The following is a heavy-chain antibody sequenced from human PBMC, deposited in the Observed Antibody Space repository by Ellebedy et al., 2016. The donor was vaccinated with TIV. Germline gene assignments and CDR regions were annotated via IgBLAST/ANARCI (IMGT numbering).Heavy chain of an antibody. J-gene: IGHJ4*02. V-gene: IGHV3-23*01. Sequence: GESLKISCAASGFTFSNTWMSWVRQAPGKGLEWVSGISGSGGSTYYADSVKGRFTISRDNSKNTLYLQMYSLRAEDTAVYYCAKDSPYDSWSGYTTYYFDYWGQGTLVTVSS. D-gene: IGHD3-3*01. CDR2: ISGSGGST. CDR1: GFTFSNTW. CDR3: AKDSPYDSWSGYTTYYFDY.